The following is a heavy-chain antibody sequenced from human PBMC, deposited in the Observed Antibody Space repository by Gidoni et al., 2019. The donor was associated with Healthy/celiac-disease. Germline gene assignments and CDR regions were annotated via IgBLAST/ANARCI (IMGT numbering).Heavy chain of an antibody. CDR3: ARLNVAAGPYFDY. Sequence: QVQLVESGGGLVKPGGSLRLSCAASGFTFSDYYMSWIRQAPGKGLEWVSYISSSSSYTNYADSVKGRFTISRDNAKNSLYLQMNSLRAEDTAVYYCARLNVAAGPYFDYWGQGTLVTVSS. D-gene: IGHD6-13*01. V-gene: IGHV3-11*05. CDR2: ISSSSSYT. J-gene: IGHJ4*02. CDR1: GFTFSDYY.